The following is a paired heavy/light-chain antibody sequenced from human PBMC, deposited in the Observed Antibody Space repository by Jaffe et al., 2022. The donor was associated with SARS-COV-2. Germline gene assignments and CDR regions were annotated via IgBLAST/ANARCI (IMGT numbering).Heavy chain of an antibody. CDR1: GFSLSGSA. D-gene: IGHD1-1*01. J-gene: IGHJ3*01. CDR3: TRLNDLERLLTLAFDL. Sequence: VQLVESGGGLVQPGGALRLSCVPSGFSLSGSAIHWVRQASGRGLEWVGRIKGKGNAYATAYAPSLEGRFTLSRDDSKNIVYLQLNNLKTDDTAVYFCTRLNDLERLLTLAFDLWGQGTMVTVSS. V-gene: IGHV3-73*02. CDR2: IKGKGNAYAT.
Light chain of an antibody. V-gene: IGKV4-1*01. CDR3: QQYISTPYT. CDR2: WAS. CDR1: QSLLYASNNKNY. J-gene: IGKJ2*01. Sequence: DIVMTQSLDSLAVSLGERATLSCKSSQSLLYASNNKNYLAWYQQKVGQPPRLLIYWASTREFGVPDRFSGSGSGTDFTLTISSLQVEDVAVYYCQQYISTPYTFGQGTKLEIK.